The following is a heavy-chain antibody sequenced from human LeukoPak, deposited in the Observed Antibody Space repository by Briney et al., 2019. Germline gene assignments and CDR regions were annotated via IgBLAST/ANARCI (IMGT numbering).Heavy chain of an antibody. CDR2: ISYDGSNK. D-gene: IGHD3-10*01. CDR3: ASLSSVLPGSAFDI. CDR1: GFTFSSYA. J-gene: IGHJ3*02. Sequence: GRSLRLSCAASGFTFSSYAMHWVRQAPGKGLEGVAVISYDGSNKYYADSVKGRFTISRDNSKNTLYLQMNSLRAEDTAVYYCASLSSVLPGSAFDIWGQGTMVTVSS. V-gene: IGHV3-30*01.